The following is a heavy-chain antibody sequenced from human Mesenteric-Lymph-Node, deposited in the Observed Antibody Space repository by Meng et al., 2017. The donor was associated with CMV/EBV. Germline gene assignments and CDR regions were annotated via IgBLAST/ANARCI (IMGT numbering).Heavy chain of an antibody. D-gene: IGHD3-3*01. Sequence: SETLSLTCTVSGGSISNYYWSWIRQPPGKGLEWIGYIYYSGSTNYNPSLKSRVTISVDTSKNQLSLKLKSVTAADTAVYYCARLYYDFSESWFDPWGQGTLVTVSS. CDR3: ARLYYDFSESWFDP. J-gene: IGHJ5*02. V-gene: IGHV4-59*01. CDR2: IYYSGST. CDR1: GGSISNYY.